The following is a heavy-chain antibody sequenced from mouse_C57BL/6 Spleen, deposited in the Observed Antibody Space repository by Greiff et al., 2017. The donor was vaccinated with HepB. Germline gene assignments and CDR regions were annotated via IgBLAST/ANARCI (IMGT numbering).Heavy chain of an antibody. V-gene: IGHV1-81*01. CDR3: ARRGYGSREVFDY. CDR2: IYPRSGNT. CDR1: GYTFTSYG. Sequence: QVQLQQSGAELARPGASVKLSCKASGYTFTSYGISWVKQRTGQGLEWIGEIYPRSGNTYYNEKFKGKATLTADKSSSTAYMELRSLTSEDSAVYFCARRGYGSREVFDYWGQGTTLTVSS. D-gene: IGHD1-1*01. J-gene: IGHJ2*01.